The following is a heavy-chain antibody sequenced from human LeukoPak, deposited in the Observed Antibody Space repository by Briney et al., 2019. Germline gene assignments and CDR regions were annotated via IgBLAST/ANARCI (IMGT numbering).Heavy chain of an antibody. CDR2: IYYSGST. D-gene: IGHD5-12*01. CDR1: SGSMSSTNYY. Sequence: PSETLSLTCTVSSGSMSSTNYYWGWIRQPPGKGLEWIGSIYYSGSTYYNPSLKSRVTISVDTSKNQFSLKLSSVTAADTAVYYCARYVDIVATIIDYWGQGTLVTVSS. CDR3: ARYVDIVATIIDY. J-gene: IGHJ4*02. V-gene: IGHV4-39*07.